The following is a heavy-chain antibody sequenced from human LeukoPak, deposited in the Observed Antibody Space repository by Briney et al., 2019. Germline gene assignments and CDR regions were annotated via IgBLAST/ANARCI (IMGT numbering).Heavy chain of an antibody. D-gene: IGHD1-14*01. CDR1: GFTFSDYY. Sequence: GGSLRLSCAASGFTFSDYYINWIRQAPGKGLEWLSYISSGSIYTNYADSVKGRFTISRDNSKNTLYLQMNSLRAEDTAVYYCAKNLVGNHYFDYWGQGTLVTVSS. V-gene: IGHV3-11*03. CDR2: ISSGSIYT. CDR3: AKNLVGNHYFDY. J-gene: IGHJ4*02.